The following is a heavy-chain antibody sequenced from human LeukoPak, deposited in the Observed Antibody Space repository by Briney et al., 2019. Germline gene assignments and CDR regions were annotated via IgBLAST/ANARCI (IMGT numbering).Heavy chain of an antibody. Sequence: SETLSLTCAVYGGSFSGYYWSWIRQPPGKGLEWIGEINHSGSTNYNPSLKSRVTISVDTSKDQFSLKLSSVTAADTAVYYCARDHYDILTGALGDWFDPWGQGTLVTVSS. CDR3: ARDHYDILTGALGDWFDP. CDR1: GGSFSGYY. J-gene: IGHJ5*02. CDR2: INHSGST. D-gene: IGHD3-9*01. V-gene: IGHV4-34*01.